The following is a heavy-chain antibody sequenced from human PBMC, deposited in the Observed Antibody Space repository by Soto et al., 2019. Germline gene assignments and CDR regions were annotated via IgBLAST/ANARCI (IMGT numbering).Heavy chain of an antibody. CDR3: ARDHDDPEGYYYGMDV. D-gene: IGHD1-1*01. J-gene: IGHJ6*02. CDR1: GYTFTGYY. Sequence: QVQLVQSGAEVKKPGASVKVACKASGYTFTGYYMHWVRHAPGQGLEWMGWINPNSGGTNYAQKSQGRVTMTRDTSIRTAYMELSRLRSDDTAVYYCARDHDDPEGYYYGMDVWGQGTTVTVSS. V-gene: IGHV1-2*02. CDR2: INPNSGGT.